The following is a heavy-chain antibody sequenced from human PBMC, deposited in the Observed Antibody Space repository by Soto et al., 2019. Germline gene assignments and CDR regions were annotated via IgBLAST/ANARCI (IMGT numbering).Heavy chain of an antibody. CDR3: VRVRVGSIPLNYDMDV. CDR1: GDTLSRHG. D-gene: IGHD1-26*01. CDR2: IIPIFRIT. Sequence: QEQLVQSGPEVQKPGSSVKVSCKASGDTLSRHGISWVRQAHGQGLEWMGGIIPIFRITNYAQKFQGRLMITADESTRTAYMELSRLGSDDSAVYFYVRVRVGSIPLNYDMDVWGQGTTVTVS. V-gene: IGHV1-69*01. J-gene: IGHJ6*02.